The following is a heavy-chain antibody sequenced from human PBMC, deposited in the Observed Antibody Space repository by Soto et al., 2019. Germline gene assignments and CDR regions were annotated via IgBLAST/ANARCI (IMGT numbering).Heavy chain of an antibody. Sequence: GGSLRLSCTASGFTFGDYAMSWVRQAPGKGLEWVGFIRSKAYGGTTEYAASVKGRFTISRDDSKSIAYLQMNSLKTEDTAVYYCTRVGIYSSGYIDYWGQGTLVTVSS. D-gene: IGHD6-19*01. CDR1: GFTFGDYA. V-gene: IGHV3-49*04. CDR2: IRSKAYGGTT. J-gene: IGHJ4*02. CDR3: TRVGIYSSGYIDY.